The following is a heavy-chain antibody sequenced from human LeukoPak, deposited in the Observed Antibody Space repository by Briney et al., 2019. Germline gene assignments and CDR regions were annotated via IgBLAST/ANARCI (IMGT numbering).Heavy chain of an antibody. J-gene: IGHJ4*02. CDR2: MNPNSGNT. D-gene: IGHD5-12*01. CDR1: GYTFTSYD. CDR3: ARVGYGGYDLLFDY. Sequence: ASVTVSCKASGYTFTSYDINWVRQAPGQGREWMGWMNPNSGNTGYAQKFQGRVTMTRNTSISTAYMELSSLRSEDTAVYYCARVGYGGYDLLFDYWGQGTLVTVSS. V-gene: IGHV1-8*01.